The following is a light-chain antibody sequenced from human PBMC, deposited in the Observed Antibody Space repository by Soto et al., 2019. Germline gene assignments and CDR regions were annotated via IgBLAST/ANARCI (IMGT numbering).Light chain of an antibody. CDR3: QQRSNWPAIT. J-gene: IGKJ5*01. V-gene: IGKV3-11*01. CDR2: DAS. CDR1: QSVSSY. Sequence: ELVLTQSPATLSLSPEERATLSCRASQSVSSYLAWYQQKPGQAPRLLIYDASNRATGIPARFSGSGSGTDFTLTISSLEPEDFAVYYCQQRSNWPAITFGQGTRLEIK.